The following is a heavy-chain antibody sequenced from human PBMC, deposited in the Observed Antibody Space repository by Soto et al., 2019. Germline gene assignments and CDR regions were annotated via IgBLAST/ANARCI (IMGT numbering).Heavy chain of an antibody. CDR3: VKHSHYYFVS. CDR2: IKEDGSEK. V-gene: IGHV3-7*01. Sequence: EVQLVESGGGLVQPGGSLRLSCAASGFTFSRYWMSWVRQAPGKGLEWAANIKEDGSEKYYVDSVKGRFTISRDNAKNSLYLQMNSLRAEDTAVYHCVKHSHYYFVSWGQGTLVTVSS. J-gene: IGHJ4*02. CDR1: GFTFSRYW. D-gene: IGHD2-21*01.